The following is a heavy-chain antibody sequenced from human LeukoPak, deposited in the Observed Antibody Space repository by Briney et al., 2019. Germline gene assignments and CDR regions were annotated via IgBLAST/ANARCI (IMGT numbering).Heavy chain of an antibody. Sequence: GGSLRLSCAASGFTFDDYAMHWVRQAPGKGLEWVSGISWNSGSIGYADSVKGRFTISRDNAKNSLYLQMNSLRAEDMALYYCAKGPIRGYSSSWYGYYFDYWGQGTLVTVSS. CDR2: ISWNSGSI. V-gene: IGHV3-9*03. CDR3: AKGPIRGYSSSWYGYYFDY. D-gene: IGHD6-13*01. CDR1: GFTFDDYA. J-gene: IGHJ4*02.